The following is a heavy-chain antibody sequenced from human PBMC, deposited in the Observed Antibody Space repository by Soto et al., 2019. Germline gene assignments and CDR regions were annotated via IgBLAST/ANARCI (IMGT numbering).Heavy chain of an antibody. V-gene: IGHV4-59*01. CDR3: AGEGYCSGGSCYVNYFDY. D-gene: IGHD2-15*01. J-gene: IGHJ4*02. CDR2: IYYSGST. CDR1: GGSISSYC. Sequence: SETLCLTCTVSGGSISSYCWSWIRQTTGKGLEWIGYIYYSGSTNYNPSLKSRVTISVDTSKNQFSLKLSSVTAADTAVYYCAGEGYCSGGSCYVNYFDYWGQGTLVTVSS.